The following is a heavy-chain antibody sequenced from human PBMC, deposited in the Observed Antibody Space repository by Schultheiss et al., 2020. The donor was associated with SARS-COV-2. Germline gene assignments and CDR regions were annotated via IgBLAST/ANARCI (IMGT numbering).Heavy chain of an antibody. Sequence: GGSLRLSCAASGFTFSSYGMHWVRQAPGKGLEWVAVIWYDGSNKYYADSVKGRFTISRDNSKNTLYLQMNSLRAEDTAVYYCARDRFLEWLLGYYYYYGMDVWGQGTTVTVSS. CDR2: IWYDGSNK. CDR1: GFTFSSYG. J-gene: IGHJ6*02. D-gene: IGHD3-3*01. CDR3: ARDRFLEWLLGYYYYYGMDV. V-gene: IGHV3-33*01.